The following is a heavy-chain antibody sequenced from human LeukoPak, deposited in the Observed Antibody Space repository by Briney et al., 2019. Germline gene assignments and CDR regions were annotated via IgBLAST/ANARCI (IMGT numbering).Heavy chain of an antibody. CDR2: ISSSSSTI. V-gene: IGHV3-48*01. CDR3: ARSTGDFSSGYYYGWFDP. Sequence: PGGSLRLSCAASGFTFSTYSMNWVRQAPGKGLEWVSSISSSSSTIYYADSVKGRFTISRDNAKNSLYLQMNSLRAEDTAVYYCARSTGDFSSGYYYGWFDPWGQGTLVTVSS. J-gene: IGHJ5*02. CDR1: GFTFSTYS. D-gene: IGHD3-22*01.